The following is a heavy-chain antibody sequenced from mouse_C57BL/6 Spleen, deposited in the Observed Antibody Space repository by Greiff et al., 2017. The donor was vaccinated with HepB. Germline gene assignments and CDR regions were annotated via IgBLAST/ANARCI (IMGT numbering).Heavy chain of an antibody. CDR3: ARGSSVEYFDY. V-gene: IGHV1-52*01. Sequence: ETLYNQKFKDKATLTVDKSSSTAYMQLSSLTSEDYAVYYCARGSSVEYFDYWGQGTTLTVSS. CDR2: ET. D-gene: IGHD1-3*01. J-gene: IGHJ2*01.